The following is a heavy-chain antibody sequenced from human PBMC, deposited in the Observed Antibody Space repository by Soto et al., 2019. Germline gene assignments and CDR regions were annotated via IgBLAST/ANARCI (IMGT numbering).Heavy chain of an antibody. D-gene: IGHD3-22*01. Sequence: SETLSLTCTVSGGSISSGDYYWSRIRQPPRKGLEWIGYIYYSGSTYYNPSLKSRVTISVDTSKNQFSLKLSSVTAADTAVYYCARGSYYYDRSGYYHYWGQGTLVTVSS. CDR2: IYYSGST. J-gene: IGHJ4*02. CDR3: ARGSYYYDRSGYYHY. V-gene: IGHV4-30-4*01. CDR1: GGSISSGDYY.